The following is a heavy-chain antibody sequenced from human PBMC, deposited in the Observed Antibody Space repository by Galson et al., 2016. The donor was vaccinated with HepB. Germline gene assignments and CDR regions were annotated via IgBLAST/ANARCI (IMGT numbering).Heavy chain of an antibody. CDR1: GYTFTNYP. Sequence: SVKVSCKASGYTFTNYPIHWVRRAPGHRPEWMGSNNAGNLKTRYSQKMQGRVTITTDASASTAYMELRSLRSEDTAVYYCARAILATFDFWGQGTLVTVSS. V-gene: IGHV1-3*01. J-gene: IGHJ4*02. CDR3: ARAILATFDF. CDR2: NNAGNLKT.